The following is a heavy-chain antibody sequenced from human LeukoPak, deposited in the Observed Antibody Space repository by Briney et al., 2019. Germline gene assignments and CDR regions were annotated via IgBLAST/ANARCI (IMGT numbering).Heavy chain of an antibody. CDR1: GGSFSGYY. V-gene: IGHV4-34*01. Sequence: SQTLSLTCAVYGGSFSGYYWSWIRQPPAKGLELIGEINHSGSTNYNPSLKSRVTISVDTSKNQFSLKLSSVTAADTAVYYCARPLAAYYYYGMDVWGQGTTVTVSS. CDR3: ARPLAAYYYYGMDV. D-gene: IGHD2-15*01. J-gene: IGHJ6*02. CDR2: INHSGST.